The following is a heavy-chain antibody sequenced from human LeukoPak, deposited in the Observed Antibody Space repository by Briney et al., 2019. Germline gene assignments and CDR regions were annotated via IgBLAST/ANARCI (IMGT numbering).Heavy chain of an antibody. CDR1: GFTFSSYG. J-gene: IGHJ4*02. D-gene: IGHD6-13*01. CDR3: AKELGLKFDY. Sequence: GGSLRLSCAASGFTFSSYGMHWVRQAPGKGLEWVAVISYDGSNKYYADSVRGRFTISRDNSKNTLYLQMNSLRAEDTAVYYCAKELGLKFDYWGREPWSPSPQ. CDR2: ISYDGSNK. V-gene: IGHV3-30*18.